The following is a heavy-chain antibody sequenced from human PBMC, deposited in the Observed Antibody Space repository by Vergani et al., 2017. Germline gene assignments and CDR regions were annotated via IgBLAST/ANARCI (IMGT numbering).Heavy chain of an antibody. CDR3: ARFNPTYDDYGDHPRYNWFDP. CDR2: IYHSGST. V-gene: IGHV4-38-2*01. CDR1: GYSISSGYY. Sequence: QVQLQESGPGLVKPSETLSLTCAVSGYSISSGYYWGWIRQPPGRGLEWIGSIYHSGSTYYNPYLKSRVTISVDTSKNQFSLKLSSVTAADTAVYYCARFNPTYDDYGDHPRYNWFDPWGQGTLVTVSS. J-gene: IGHJ5*02. D-gene: IGHD4-17*01.